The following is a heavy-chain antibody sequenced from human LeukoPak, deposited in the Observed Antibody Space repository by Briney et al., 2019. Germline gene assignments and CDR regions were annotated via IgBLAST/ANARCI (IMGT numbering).Heavy chain of an antibody. CDR1: GYTLTSHF. CDR3: ARVKSYYYDTSDKDAFDI. J-gene: IGHJ3*02. Sequence: ASVKVSCKASGYTLTSHFMHWVRQAPGQGLEWMGIINPRGGSTSYTQKFQGRVTMTRDTSTSTVYMELSSLRSEDTAVYYCARVKSYYYDTSDKDAFDIWGQGTMVTVSS. V-gene: IGHV1-46*01. D-gene: IGHD3-22*01. CDR2: INPRGGST.